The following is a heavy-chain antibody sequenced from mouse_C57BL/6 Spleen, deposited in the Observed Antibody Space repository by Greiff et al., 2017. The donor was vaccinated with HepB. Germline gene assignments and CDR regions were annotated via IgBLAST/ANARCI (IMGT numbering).Heavy chain of an antibody. CDR2: IDPSDSYT. J-gene: IGHJ2*01. CDR3: ARSYGSSYLDY. V-gene: IGHV1-50*01. Sequence: VQLQQSGAELVKPGASVKLSCKASGYTFTSYWMQWVKQRPGQGLEWIGEIDPSDSYTNYNQKFKGKATLTVDTSSSKAYMQLSSLTSEDSAVYYCARSYGSSYLDYWGQGTTLTVSS. CDR1: GYTFTSYW. D-gene: IGHD1-1*01.